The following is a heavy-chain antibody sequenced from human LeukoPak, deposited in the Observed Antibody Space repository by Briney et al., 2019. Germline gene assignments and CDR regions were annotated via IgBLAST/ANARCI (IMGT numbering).Heavy chain of an antibody. V-gene: IGHV3-48*03. CDR2: ISSSGFTI. D-gene: IGHD6-13*01. CDR3: VCVSWYVLDY. J-gene: IGHJ4*02. CDR1: GFTFSSYE. Sequence: PGGSLRLSCAASGFTFSSYEMNWVRQAPGKGLEWVSYISSSGFTIYYADSVKGRFTISRDNAKNSPHLQMNSLRAEDTAVYYCVCVSWYVLDYWGQGTLVTVSS.